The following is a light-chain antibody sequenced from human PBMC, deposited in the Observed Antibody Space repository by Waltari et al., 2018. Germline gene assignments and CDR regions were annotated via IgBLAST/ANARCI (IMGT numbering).Light chain of an antibody. V-gene: IGLV2-8*01. CDR2: EVN. CDR1: RSDVGGYNY. J-gene: IGLJ1*01. CDR3: SSYAGSRGV. Sequence: QSALTQPPSASGSPGQSVTISCTGTRSDVGGYNYVSWYQQHPGKAPKLMIFEVNKRPSRVPDRFSGSKSGNTASLTVSGLQAEDEADYYCSSYAGSRGVFGTGTKVTVL.